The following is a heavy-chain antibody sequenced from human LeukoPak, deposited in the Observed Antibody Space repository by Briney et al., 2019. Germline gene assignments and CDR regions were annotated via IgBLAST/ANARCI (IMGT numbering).Heavy chain of an antibody. Sequence: GGSLRLSCAASGFTFSSYGMHWVRQAPGKGLEWVAFIRYDGSNKYYADSVKGRFTISRDNSKNTLYLQMNSLRAEDTAVYYCAKDGYSSGWYWDDAFDIWGQGTMVTVSS. CDR1: GFTFSSYG. V-gene: IGHV3-30*02. D-gene: IGHD6-19*01. CDR3: AKDGYSSGWYWDDAFDI. CDR2: IRYDGSNK. J-gene: IGHJ3*02.